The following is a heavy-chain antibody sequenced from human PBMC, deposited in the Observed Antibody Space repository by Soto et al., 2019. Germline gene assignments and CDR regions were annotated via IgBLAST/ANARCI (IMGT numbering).Heavy chain of an antibody. Sequence: GGSLRLSCAASGFTFNDHYMTWIRQAPGKGLEWVSFISSDSIYTNSADSVKGRFTISRDNAKNLLYLQMSSLRVEDTAVYYCARESTGSGIDYGMDVWGQGTTVTVSS. CDR2: ISSDSIYT. D-gene: IGHD3-10*01. CDR1: GFTFNDHY. CDR3: ARESTGSGIDYGMDV. V-gene: IGHV3-11*06. J-gene: IGHJ6*02.